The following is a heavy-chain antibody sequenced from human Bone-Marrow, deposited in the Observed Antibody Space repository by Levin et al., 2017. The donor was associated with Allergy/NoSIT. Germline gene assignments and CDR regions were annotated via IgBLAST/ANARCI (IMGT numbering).Heavy chain of an antibody. CDR1: GYSISSGYY. J-gene: IGHJ4*02. V-gene: IGHV4-38-2*01. CDR2: IYHSGST. D-gene: IGHD3-3*01. CDR3: ARGLRFLEWLFDY. Sequence: ESLKISCAVSGYSISSGYYWGWIRQPPGKGLEWIGSIYHSGSTYYNPSLKSRVTISVDTSKNQFSLKLSSVTAADTAVYYCARGLRFLEWLFDYWGQGTLVTVSS.